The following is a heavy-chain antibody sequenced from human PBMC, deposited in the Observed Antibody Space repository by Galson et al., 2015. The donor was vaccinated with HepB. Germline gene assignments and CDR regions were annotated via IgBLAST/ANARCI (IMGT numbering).Heavy chain of an antibody. V-gene: IGHV3-23*01. Sequence: SLRLSCAASGFTFSSYAMSWVRQAPGKGLEWVSAISGSGGSTYYADSVKGRFTISRDNSKNTLYLQMNSLRAEDTAVYYCATAVAQQLVPHYWGQGTLVTVSS. D-gene: IGHD6-13*01. CDR1: GFTFSSYA. CDR3: ATAVAQQLVPHY. J-gene: IGHJ4*02. CDR2: ISGSGGST.